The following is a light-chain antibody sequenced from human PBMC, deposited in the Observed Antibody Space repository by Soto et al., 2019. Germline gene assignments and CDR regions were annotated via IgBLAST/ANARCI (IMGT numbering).Light chain of an antibody. CDR2: AAS. CDR3: QKYNSASWT. Sequence: DIQMTQSPSSLSASVGDRVTITCRASQGISTYLAWYQQKPGKVPKLLIYAASTLQSGVPSRFSGSGSGTDFNLTISSLPPEDVATYYCQKYNSASWTFGQGTKVEFK. CDR1: QGISTY. V-gene: IGKV1-27*01. J-gene: IGKJ1*01.